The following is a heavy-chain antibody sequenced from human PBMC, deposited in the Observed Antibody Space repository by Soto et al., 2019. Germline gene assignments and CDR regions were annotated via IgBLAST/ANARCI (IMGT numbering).Heavy chain of an antibody. Sequence: ASVKVSCKASGYTFTSYYMHWMRQAPGQGLEWVGIINPSGGSTSYAQKFQGRVTMTRDTSTSTVYMELSSLRSEDTAVYYCARDWRYGSGSYAQFGPWGQGTLVTVSS. CDR2: INPSGGST. CDR3: ARDWRYGSGSYAQFGP. D-gene: IGHD3-10*01. CDR1: GYTFTSYY. V-gene: IGHV1-46*01. J-gene: IGHJ5*02.